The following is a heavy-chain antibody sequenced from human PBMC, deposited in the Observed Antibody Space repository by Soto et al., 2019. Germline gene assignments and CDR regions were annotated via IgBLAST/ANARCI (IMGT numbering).Heavy chain of an antibody. Sequence: GGSLRLSCAASGFTFSSYAMSWVRQAPGKGLEWVSAISGGGGSTYYADSVKGRFTISRDNSKNALYLQMNSLRVEDTAVYYCARALAVAVAYYYGLGVWGQGTTVTVYS. CDR3: ARALAVAVAYYYGLGV. CDR2: ISGGGGST. CDR1: GFTFSSYA. J-gene: IGHJ6*02. V-gene: IGHV3-23*01. D-gene: IGHD6-19*01.